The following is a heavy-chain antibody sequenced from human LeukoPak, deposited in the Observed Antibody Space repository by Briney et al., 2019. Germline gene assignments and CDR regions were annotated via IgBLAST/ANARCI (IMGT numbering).Heavy chain of an antibody. V-gene: IGHV3-21*01. J-gene: IGHJ4*02. D-gene: IGHD3-3*01. CDR2: ISSSSSYI. CDR3: ARGDSGPYYDFRSGYYTPDY. CDR1: GFTFSNYN. Sequence: KPGGSLRLSCAASGFTFSNYNMNWVRQAPGKGLEWVSSISSSSSYIYYVDSVKGRFTISRDNAKNSLYLQMNSLRAEDTAVYYCARGDSGPYYDFRSGYYTPDYWGQGTLVTVSS.